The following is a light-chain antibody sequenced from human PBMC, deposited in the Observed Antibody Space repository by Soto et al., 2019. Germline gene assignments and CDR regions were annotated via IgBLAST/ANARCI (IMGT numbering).Light chain of an antibody. CDR1: SSNIGAGYD. Sequence: QSVLTQPPSVSEAPGQRVTISCTGSSSNIGAGYDVHWYQQLPGTAPKLLIYGNSNRPSGVPDRFSGSKSGTSASLAITGLQAEDEADYYCQSYDSSLNVVFGGGTNLTVL. V-gene: IGLV1-40*01. CDR2: GNS. CDR3: QSYDSSLNVV. J-gene: IGLJ2*01.